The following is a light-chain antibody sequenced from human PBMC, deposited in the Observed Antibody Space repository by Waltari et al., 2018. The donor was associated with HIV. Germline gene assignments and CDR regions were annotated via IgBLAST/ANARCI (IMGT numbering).Light chain of an antibody. Sequence: QSVLTQPPSASGTPGQRVTISCSGSSSNIGSNYVYWYQQLPGTAPKLLIYRNNQRPSGVPDRFSGSKSGTSASLAISGLQSEDEADYYCAAWDDRLNGVVFGGGTKLTVL. CDR1: SSNIGSNY. V-gene: IGLV1-47*01. CDR2: RNN. J-gene: IGLJ2*01. CDR3: AAWDDRLNGVV.